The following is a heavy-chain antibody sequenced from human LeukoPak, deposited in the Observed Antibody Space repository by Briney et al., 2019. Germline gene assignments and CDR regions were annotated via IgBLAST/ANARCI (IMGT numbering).Heavy chain of an antibody. CDR2: IDPSDSYT. D-gene: IGHD7-27*01. Sequence: GASLKISCKGSGYSFTSNWIIWVRQMPGKGLEWMGRIDPSDSYTNINPSFQGHVTFSADKSISAADLQWSSLKASDTAMYYCARLFTGEPDYWGQGALVTVSS. V-gene: IGHV5-10-1*01. CDR1: GYSFTSNW. CDR3: ARLFTGEPDY. J-gene: IGHJ4*02.